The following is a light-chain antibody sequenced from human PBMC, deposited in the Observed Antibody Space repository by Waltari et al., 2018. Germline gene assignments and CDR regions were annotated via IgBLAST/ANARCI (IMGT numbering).Light chain of an antibody. J-gene: IGKJ3*01. CDR1: QGISSY. V-gene: IGKV1-9*01. CDR3: QQLNSYPPFT. CDR2: AAS. Sequence: IQLTQSPSSLSASVGDRVTITCRASQGISSYLAWYQQKPGKAPKLLIYAASTWQSWVPSRFSGSGSGTDFTLTISSLQPEDFATYYCQQLNSYPPFTFGPGTKVDIK.